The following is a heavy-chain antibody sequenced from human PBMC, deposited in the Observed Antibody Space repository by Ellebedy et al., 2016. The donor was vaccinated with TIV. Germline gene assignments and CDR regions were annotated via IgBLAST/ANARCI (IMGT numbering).Heavy chain of an antibody. Sequence: GESLKISCKGSGYSFPNYWITWVRQMPGKGLEWMGRIDPRDSYTSYSPSLQGHVTSSTDKHISTAYLQWSSLQTSDTAIYYWARLSYSGGWSLYWGQGTLVTVSS. J-gene: IGHJ4*02. V-gene: IGHV5-10-1*01. CDR3: ARLSYSGGWSLY. CDR2: IDPRDSYT. D-gene: IGHD6-13*01. CDR1: GYSFPNYW.